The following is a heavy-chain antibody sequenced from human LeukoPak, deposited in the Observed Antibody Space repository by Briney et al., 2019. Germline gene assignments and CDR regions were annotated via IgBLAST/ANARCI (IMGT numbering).Heavy chain of an antibody. V-gene: IGHV3-43*02. CDR2: ISGDGGST. CDR1: GFTFDDYA. CDR3: AKDIYAVAGLIYYGMDV. J-gene: IGHJ6*02. D-gene: IGHD6-19*01. Sequence: GGSLRLSCAASGFTFDDYAMHWVRQAPGKGLEWVSLISGDGGSTYYADSVKGRFTISRDNSKNSLYLQMNSLRTEDTALYYCAKDIYAVAGLIYYGMDVWGQGTTVTVSS.